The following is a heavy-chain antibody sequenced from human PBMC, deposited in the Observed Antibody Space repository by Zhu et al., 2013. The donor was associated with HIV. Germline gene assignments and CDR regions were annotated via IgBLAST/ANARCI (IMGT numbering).Heavy chain of an antibody. CDR3: ARDALGYDSSMRGNYFDP. CDR2: IIPILGIA. Sequence: QVQLVQSGAEVKKPGSSVKVSCKASGGTFSSYTISWVRQAPGQGLEWMGRIIPILGIANYAQKFQGRVTITADKSTSTAYMELSSLRSEDTAVYYCARDALGYDSSMRGNYFDPWGQGTLVTVSS. J-gene: IGHJ5*02. V-gene: IGHV1-69*08. CDR1: GGTFSSYT. D-gene: IGHD3-22*01.